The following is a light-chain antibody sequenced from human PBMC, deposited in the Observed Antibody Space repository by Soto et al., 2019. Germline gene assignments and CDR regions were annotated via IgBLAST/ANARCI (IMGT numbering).Light chain of an antibody. J-gene: IGKJ4*02. CDR3: QQYAGS. Sequence: EIVLTQTPGTLSLSPGERATLSCRASQSVSSSSLAWYKQKPGQSPRLLIYGASSRATGIPDRFSGRGSGTDFTLTISRLEPEDFAVYYCQQYAGSFGGGTKVDI. CDR2: GAS. V-gene: IGKV3-20*01. CDR1: QSVSSSS.